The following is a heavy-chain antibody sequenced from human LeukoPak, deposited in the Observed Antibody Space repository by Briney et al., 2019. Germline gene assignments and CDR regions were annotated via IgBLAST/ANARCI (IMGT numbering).Heavy chain of an antibody. CDR1: GFTFSSYA. J-gene: IGHJ4*02. D-gene: IGHD5-18*01. V-gene: IGHV3-30*01. CDR3: AREREADSYGYVVDS. CDR2: RSYDGSHK. Sequence: GKSLRLSCAASGFTFSSYAMHWVRQAPGKGLEWVAVRSYDGSHKYYADSVKGRFTISRDDSRNTLYLQMKSLRAEDTAMYYCAREREADSYGYVVDSWGQGTLVTVSS.